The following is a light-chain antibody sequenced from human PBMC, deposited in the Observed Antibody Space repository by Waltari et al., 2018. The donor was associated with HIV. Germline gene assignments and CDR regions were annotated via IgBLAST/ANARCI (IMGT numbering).Light chain of an antibody. Sequence: QSALTQPPSASGSPGPSVTISCTGTSSDVGAYNYVSWFQQHPGKAPKLMIYAVTKRPSGVPDRFSGSKSGNTSSLTVSGLQAEDEADYYCASHAGSKDVFGGGTRLTVL. V-gene: IGLV2-8*01. CDR3: ASHAGSKDV. CDR2: AVT. J-gene: IGLJ2*01. CDR1: SSDVGAYNY.